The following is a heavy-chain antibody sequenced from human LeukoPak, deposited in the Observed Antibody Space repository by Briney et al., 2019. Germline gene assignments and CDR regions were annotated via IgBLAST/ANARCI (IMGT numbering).Heavy chain of an antibody. CDR2: ISYDGSNK. Sequence: PGGSLRLSCAASGFTFSSYAMHWVRQAPGKGLEWVAVISYDGSNKYYADSVKGRFTISRDNSKNTLYLQMNSLRAEDTAVYYCARDRDIVATGPEYWGQGTLVPSPQ. J-gene: IGHJ4*02. CDR1: GFTFSSYA. D-gene: IGHD5-12*01. V-gene: IGHV3-30-3*01. CDR3: ARDRDIVATGPEY.